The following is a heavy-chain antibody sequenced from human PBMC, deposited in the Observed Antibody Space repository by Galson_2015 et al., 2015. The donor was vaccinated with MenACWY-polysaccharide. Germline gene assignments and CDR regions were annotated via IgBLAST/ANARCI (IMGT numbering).Heavy chain of an antibody. V-gene: IGHV1-46*01. Sequence: SVKVSCKGSGDRFGDGGVHWVRQAPGQGLEYMGAVYPSAAVTNPAQKFRGRVTMTSDTSTTTVYMDLFSLTSDDTAIYYCAREKGGTFYFDYWGQGTLVTVSS. CDR1: GDRFGDGG. J-gene: IGHJ4*02. D-gene: IGHD3-16*01. CDR3: AREKGGTFYFDY. CDR2: VYPSAAVT.